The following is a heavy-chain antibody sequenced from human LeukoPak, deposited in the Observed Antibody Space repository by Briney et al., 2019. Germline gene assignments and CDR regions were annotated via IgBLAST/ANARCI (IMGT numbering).Heavy chain of an antibody. CDR1: GFTFSSYA. J-gene: IGHJ4*02. V-gene: IGHV3-23*01. D-gene: IGHD3-10*01. CDR3: AKWGSGRYYKGSFDY. Sequence: PGGSLTLSCAASGFTFSSYAMSWVRQAPGKGLEWVSTISGSGESTYYADSVKGRFTISRDNSKNTLYLQLNSLRAEDTAVYYCAKWGSGRYYKGSFDYWGQGTLVTVSS. CDR2: ISGSGEST.